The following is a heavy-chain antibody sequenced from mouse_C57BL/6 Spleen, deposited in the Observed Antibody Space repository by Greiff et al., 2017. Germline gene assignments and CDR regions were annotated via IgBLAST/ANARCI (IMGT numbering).Heavy chain of an antibody. D-gene: IGHD2-3*01. CDR1: GYTFTSYW. CDR3: ARFYDGPFDV. CDR2: IYPGSGST. V-gene: IGHV1-55*01. J-gene: IGHJ1*03. Sequence: QVQLQQPGAELVKPGASVKMSCKASGYTFTSYWITWVKQRPGQGLEWIGDIYPGSGSTNYNEKFKSKATLTVDTSSSPAYMQLSSLTSEDSAVYGGARFYDGPFDVWGTGTTGTVSS.